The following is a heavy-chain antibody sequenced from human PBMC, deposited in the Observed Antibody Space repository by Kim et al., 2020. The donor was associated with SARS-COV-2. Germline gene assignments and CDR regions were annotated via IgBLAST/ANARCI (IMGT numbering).Heavy chain of an antibody. CDR1: GFTVSSNY. CDR3: ARDVVVADSYWGNGWFDP. J-gene: IGHJ5*02. D-gene: IGHD2-15*01. Sequence: GGSLRLSCAASGFTVSSNYMSWVRQAPGKGLEWVSLIYSGGSTYYADSVKGRFTISRDNSKNTLYLQMNSLRPEDTAVYYCARDVVVADSYWGNGWFDPWGQGTLVTVSS. V-gene: IGHV3-66*02. CDR2: IYSGGST.